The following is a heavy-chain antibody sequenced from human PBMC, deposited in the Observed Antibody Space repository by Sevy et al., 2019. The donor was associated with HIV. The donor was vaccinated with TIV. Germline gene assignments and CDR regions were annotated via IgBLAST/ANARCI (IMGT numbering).Heavy chain of an antibody. J-gene: IGHJ4*02. V-gene: IGHV3-66*01. D-gene: IGHD5-18*01. CDR3: ASGKSGYGYALNY. Sequence: GGSLRLSCAASGFTVNSNYMTWVRQAPGKGLEGVSVIHSDDTTYNADTVKDRFTISGDNFKNTLYLHMSSVRAEDTAVYYCASGKSGYGYALNYWGQGTLVTVSS. CDR2: IHSDDTT. CDR1: GFTVNSNY.